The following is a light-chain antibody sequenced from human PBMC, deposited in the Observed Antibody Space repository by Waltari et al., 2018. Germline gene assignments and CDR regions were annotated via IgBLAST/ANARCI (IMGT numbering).Light chain of an antibody. CDR2: DAS. CDR1: QSISGW. CDR3: QQYNTHFYT. Sequence: DIQMTQSPSTLSAPVGDTVTVTCRASQSISGWLAWYQQKPGKAPKLLIYDASSLESGVPSRFSGSGSGTEFTLTISSLQPDDFATYYCQQYNTHFYTFGQGTKLEIK. J-gene: IGKJ2*01. V-gene: IGKV1-5*01.